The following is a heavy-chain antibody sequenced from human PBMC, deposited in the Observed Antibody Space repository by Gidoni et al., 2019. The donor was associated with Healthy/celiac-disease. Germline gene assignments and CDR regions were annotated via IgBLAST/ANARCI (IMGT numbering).Heavy chain of an antibody. J-gene: IGHJ4*02. Sequence: QVQLQQWGAGLLKPSETLSLTCAASGGSFSGYYWSWIRQPPGKGLEWIGEINHSGSTNYNPSLKSRVTISVDTSKNQFSLKLSSVTAADTAVYYCARGLIVVVAAAFDYWGQGTLVTVSS. CDR3: ARGLIVVVAAAFDY. V-gene: IGHV4-34*01. CDR1: GGSFSGYY. CDR2: INHSGST. D-gene: IGHD2-15*01.